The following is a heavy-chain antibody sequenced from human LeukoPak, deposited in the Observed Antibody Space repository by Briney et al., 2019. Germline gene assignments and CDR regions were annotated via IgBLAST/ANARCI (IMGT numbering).Heavy chain of an antibody. CDR2: IYPGDSDT. V-gene: IGHV5-51*01. J-gene: IGHJ4*02. CDR3: ARHPYSSSWYLDY. D-gene: IGHD6-13*01. CDR1: GYSFTSYW. Sequence: GASLKISCKGSGYSFTSYWIGWVRQMPGKGLEWMGIIYPGDSDTRYSPSFQGQVTISADKSISTPYLQWSSLKASDTAMYYCARHPYSSSWYLDYWGQGTLVTVSS.